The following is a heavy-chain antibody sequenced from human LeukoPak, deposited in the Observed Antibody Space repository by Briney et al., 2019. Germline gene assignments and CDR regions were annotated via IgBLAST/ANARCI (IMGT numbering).Heavy chain of an antibody. D-gene: IGHD1-26*01. CDR3: AKAVGARGDDWFDP. CDR1: GGSIRSRSYY. J-gene: IGHJ5*02. V-gene: IGHV4-39*07. CDR2: VYSSGST. Sequence: SETLSLTCTVSGGSIRSRSYYWGWFRQTPGKGLEWIGTVYSSGSTYYNPSLKSRVTISVDTSKNQFYLKLSSVTAADTAVYYCAKAVGARGDDWFDPWGQGTLVTVSS.